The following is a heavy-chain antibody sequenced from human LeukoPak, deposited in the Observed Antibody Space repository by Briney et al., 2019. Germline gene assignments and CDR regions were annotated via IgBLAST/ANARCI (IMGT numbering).Heavy chain of an antibody. CDR1: GGSTSSYY. D-gene: IGHD5-24*01. V-gene: IGHV4-59*01. J-gene: IGHJ3*02. CDR3: ARWLQLRPDAFDI. Sequence: PSETLSLTCTVSGGSTSSYYWSWIRQPPGKGLEWIGYIYYSGSTNYNPSLKSRDTISVDTSKNQFSLKLSSVTAADTAVYYCARWLQLRPDAFDIWGQGTMVTVSS. CDR2: IYYSGST.